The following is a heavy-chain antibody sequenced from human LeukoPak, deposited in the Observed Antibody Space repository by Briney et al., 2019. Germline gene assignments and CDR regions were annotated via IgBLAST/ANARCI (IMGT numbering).Heavy chain of an antibody. CDR2: IYYSGST. CDR1: GGSISSYY. J-gene: IGHJ6*02. D-gene: IGHD3-10*01. CDR3: ARDVGSYYGMDV. Sequence: SETMSLTCTVSGGSISSYYWSWIRQPPGKGLEWIGYIYYSGSTNYNPSLKSLVTISVDTSKNQFSLKLSSVTAADTAVYYCARDVGSYYGMDVWGQGTTVTVSS. V-gene: IGHV4-59*01.